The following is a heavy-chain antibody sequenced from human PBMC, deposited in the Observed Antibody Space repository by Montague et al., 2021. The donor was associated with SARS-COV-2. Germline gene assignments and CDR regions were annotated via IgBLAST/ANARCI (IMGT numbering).Heavy chain of an antibody. CDR1: GDSVSSNSAT. D-gene: IGHD1-1*01. CDR3: TSGREGNYNVMDV. V-gene: IGHV6-1*01. J-gene: IGHJ6*02. CDR2: TYYRSKWYN. Sequence: CAISGDSVSSNSATWNWVRQSPSRGLEWLGRTYYRSKWYNDYAVXLRCRVTINPDTSKNQFSLQLNSVTPEDTATYYCTSGREGNYNVMDVWGQGTTVTVSS.